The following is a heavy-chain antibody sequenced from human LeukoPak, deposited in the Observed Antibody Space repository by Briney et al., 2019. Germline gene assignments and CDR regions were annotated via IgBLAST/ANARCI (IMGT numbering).Heavy chain of an antibody. J-gene: IGHJ4*02. D-gene: IGHD2-8*01. CDR2: IYPGDSDT. V-gene: IGHV5-51*01. Sequence: GESLKISCKGSGYSFTSYWIGWVRQMPGKGLEWMGLIYPGDSDTRYSPSFQGQVTISADKSITTAHLQWNSLKASDTAMYYCARLGYCSNGVCSNLDYWGQGTLVTVSS. CDR1: GYSFTSYW. CDR3: ARLGYCSNGVCSNLDY.